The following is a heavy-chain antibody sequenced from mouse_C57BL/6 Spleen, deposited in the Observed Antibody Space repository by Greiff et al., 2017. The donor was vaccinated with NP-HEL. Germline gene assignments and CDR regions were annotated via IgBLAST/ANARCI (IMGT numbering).Heavy chain of an antibody. V-gene: IGHV10-1*01. CDR1: GFSFNTYA. Sequence: EVKLVESGGGLVQPKGSLKLSCAASGFSFNTYAMNWVRQAPGKGLEWVARIRSKSNNYATYYADSVKDRFTISRDDSESMLYLQMNNLKTEDTAMYYCVRHHYYGSSYHAMDYWGQGTSVTVSS. J-gene: IGHJ4*01. CDR3: VRHHYYGSSYHAMDY. D-gene: IGHD1-1*01. CDR2: IRSKSNNYAT.